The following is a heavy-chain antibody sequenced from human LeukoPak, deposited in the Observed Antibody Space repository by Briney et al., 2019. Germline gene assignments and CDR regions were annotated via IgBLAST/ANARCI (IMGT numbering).Heavy chain of an antibody. CDR1: GYTFTNYD. Sequence: ASVKVSCKASGYTFTNYDINWVRQATGQGLEWMGWMNPNSGNTGYAQRFQGRVTMTRDTSTGTAYMDLSSLTPEDTAVYYCARNPAASGSFEYWGQGTLVTVSS. D-gene: IGHD3-10*01. CDR3: ARNPAASGSFEY. V-gene: IGHV1-8*01. J-gene: IGHJ4*02. CDR2: MNPNSGNT.